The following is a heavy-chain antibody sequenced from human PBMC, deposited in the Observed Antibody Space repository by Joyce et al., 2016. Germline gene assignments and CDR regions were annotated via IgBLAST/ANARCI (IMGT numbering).Heavy chain of an antibody. CDR2: VKSKSQGGTT. D-gene: IGHD2-2*01. CDR3: VTGLCIGTACHWDDAFDV. Sequence: EVQLVESGGGLVKPGGSLRLSCAASGFSFRNAWVTWVRQAPGKGEAGVGRVKSKSQGGTTDYAAPVKGRFTISRDDSRDTAYLQMNSLKSEDTGVYFCVTGLCIGTACHWDDAFDVWGQGTMVTVSS. V-gene: IGHV3-15*01. CDR1: GFSFRNAW. J-gene: IGHJ3*01.